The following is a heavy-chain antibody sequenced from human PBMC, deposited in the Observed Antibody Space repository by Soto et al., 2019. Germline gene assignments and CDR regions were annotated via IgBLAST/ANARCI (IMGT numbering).Heavy chain of an antibody. D-gene: IGHD2-2*01. CDR2: IYSGGST. J-gene: IGHJ4*02. CDR3: ARGPVAMLYYFYY. Sequence: PGGSLRLSCAASGFTVSSNYMSWVRQAPGKGLKWVSVIYSGGSTYYADSVKGRFTISRDNSKNTLYLQMNSLRAEDTAVYYCARGPVAMLYYFYYRGQRTLVTVSS. V-gene: IGHV3-53*01. CDR1: GFTVSSNY.